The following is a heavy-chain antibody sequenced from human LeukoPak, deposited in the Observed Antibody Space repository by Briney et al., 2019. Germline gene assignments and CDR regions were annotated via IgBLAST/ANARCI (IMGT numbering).Heavy chain of an antibody. V-gene: IGHV3-53*04. CDR3: ARDDDGGGHFDY. CDR2: THASGNT. CDR1: GLTVRSNY. J-gene: IGHJ4*02. Sequence: GGSLRLSCAVSGLTVRSNYMSWVRQTRGKGLEWAAITHASGNTNYADSVKGRFTVSRHNSKNTVYLQMNSLRGDDTAVYYCARDDDGGGHFDYWGQGTLVAVSS. D-gene: IGHD2-21*01.